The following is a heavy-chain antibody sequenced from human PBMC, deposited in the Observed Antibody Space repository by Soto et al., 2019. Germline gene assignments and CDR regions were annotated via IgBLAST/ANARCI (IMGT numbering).Heavy chain of an antibody. V-gene: IGHV4-31*03. D-gene: IGHD4-17*01. CDR2: IYYSGST. J-gene: IGHJ4*02. CDR3: AREDYGGNSDY. Sequence: QVQLQESGPGRVKPSQTLSLTCTVSGGSISSGGYYWSWIRQHPGTGLEWIGFIYYSGSTYYIPSLKIRVTISVDTSKNQFSLKLSSVTAADTAVYYCAREDYGGNSDYWGQGTLVTVSS. CDR1: GGSISSGGYY.